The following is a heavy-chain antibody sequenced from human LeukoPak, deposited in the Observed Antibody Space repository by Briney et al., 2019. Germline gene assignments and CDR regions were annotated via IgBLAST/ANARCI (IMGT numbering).Heavy chain of an antibody. D-gene: IGHD4/OR15-4a*01. CDR2: IYSGGST. CDR3: ARDTLGEGEDANYAVYYFDY. J-gene: IGHJ4*02. CDR1: GFTVSSNY. V-gene: IGHV3-66*01. Sequence: GGSLRLSCAASGFTVSSNYMSWVRQAPGKGLEWVSFIYSGGSTYYADSVKGRFTISRDNSKNTLYLQMNSLRADDTAVYYCARDTLGEGEDANYAVYYFDYWGQGTVVTVSS.